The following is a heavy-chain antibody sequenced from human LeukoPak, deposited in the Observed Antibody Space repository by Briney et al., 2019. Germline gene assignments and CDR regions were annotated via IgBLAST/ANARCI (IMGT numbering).Heavy chain of an antibody. CDR2: IHYSGST. Sequence: SETLSLTCTVSGGSISSYYWSWIRQPPGKGLEWIGYIHYSGSTNSKPSLKSRVTISVVTSKNQFSLKLRSVTAADTAVYYCARSTSGGYYYALDYWGQGTLVTVSS. CDR1: GGSISSYY. J-gene: IGHJ4*02. D-gene: IGHD3-22*01. V-gene: IGHV4-59*08. CDR3: ARSTSGGYYYALDY.